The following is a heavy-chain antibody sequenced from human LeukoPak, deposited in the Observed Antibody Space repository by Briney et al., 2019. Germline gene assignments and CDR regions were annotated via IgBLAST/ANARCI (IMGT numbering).Heavy chain of an antibody. J-gene: IGHJ4*02. Sequence: PSETLSLTCTVSGVSISSYYWSWIRQPPGKGLEWIGYIYYSGSTNYNPSLKSRVTISVDTSKNQFSLKLSSVTAADTAVYYCARWSAAMGRYYFDYWGQGTLVTVSS. CDR1: GVSISSYY. V-gene: IGHV4-59*08. CDR2: IYYSGST. D-gene: IGHD2-2*01. CDR3: ARWSAAMGRYYFDY.